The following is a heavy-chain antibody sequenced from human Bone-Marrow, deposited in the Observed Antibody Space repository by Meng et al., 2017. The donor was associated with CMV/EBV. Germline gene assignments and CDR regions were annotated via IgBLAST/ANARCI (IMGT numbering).Heavy chain of an antibody. V-gene: IGHV4-34*01. CDR1: GGSFSGYY. CDR3: SHGDAFDI. CDR2: INHSGST. Sequence: SETLSLTCAVCGGSFSGYYWSWIRQPPGKGLEWIGEINHSGSTNYNPSLKSRVTISVDTSKNQFSLKLSSVTAADTAVYYCSHGDAFDIWGQGTMVTVSS. J-gene: IGHJ3*02.